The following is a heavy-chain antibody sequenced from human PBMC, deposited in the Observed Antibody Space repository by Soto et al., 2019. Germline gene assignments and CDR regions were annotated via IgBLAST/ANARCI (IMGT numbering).Heavy chain of an antibody. CDR2: ISKDGNSQ. CDR3: ATEEASSGRAGTFQN. V-gene: IGHV3-30-3*01. J-gene: IGHJ1*01. D-gene: IGHD3-22*01. CDR1: GFTFSSYV. Sequence: QVQLVESGGDMVQPGRSLRLSCAASGFTFSSYVMHWVRQAPGKGLEWVVVISKDGNSQTYADAVKGRFTISSANSKNTRYLEMNNLRSEDTAVYYCATEEASSGRAGTFQNWCQCTLVTVSS.